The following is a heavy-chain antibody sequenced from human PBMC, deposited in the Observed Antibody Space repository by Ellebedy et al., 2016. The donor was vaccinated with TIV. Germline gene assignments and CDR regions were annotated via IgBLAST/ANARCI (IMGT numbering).Heavy chain of an antibody. V-gene: IGHV4-59*08. CDR3: AKRIAGGGGRGV. D-gene: IGHD4-23*01. Sequence: MPSETLSLTCSVSGDSISSDHWNWIRQPPGKGLEWIGCIYDTETTRYNPSLRSRVTISQDASKNQFSLKLSSVTAADTAVYYCAKRIAGGGGRGVWGQGTMVTVSS. J-gene: IGHJ3*01. CDR1: GDSISSDH. CDR2: IYDTETT.